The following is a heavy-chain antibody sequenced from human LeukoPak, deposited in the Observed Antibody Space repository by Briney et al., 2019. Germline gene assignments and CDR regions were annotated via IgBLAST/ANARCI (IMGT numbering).Heavy chain of an antibody. CDR3: VRDPPEREELFDY. J-gene: IGHJ4*01. V-gene: IGHV3-74*01. CDR1: GFTFSSYW. Sequence: GGSLRLSCAASGFTFSSYWMHWVRQAPGKGLVWVSRINGDGSDTSYADSVKGRFTISRDNTKNTLFLQMNSLRAEDTAVYYCVRDPPEREELFDYWGHGTLVTVSS. D-gene: IGHD1-26*01. CDR2: INGDGSDT.